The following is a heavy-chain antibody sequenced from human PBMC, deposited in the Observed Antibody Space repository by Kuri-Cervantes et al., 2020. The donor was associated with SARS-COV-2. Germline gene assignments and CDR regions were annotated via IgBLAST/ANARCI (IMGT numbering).Heavy chain of an antibody. J-gene: IGHJ6*02. CDR2: INSDGSST. CDR1: GFTFSSYW. Sequence: GGSLRLSCAASGFTFSSYWMHWVRQAPGKGLVWVSRINSDGSSTSYADSVKGRFNISRDNAKNTLYLQMNSLRAEDTAVYYCARGAVVPAAIEGNRGYYYGMDVWGQGTMVTVS. V-gene: IGHV3-74*01. CDR3: ARGAVVPAAIEGNRGYYYGMDV. D-gene: IGHD2-2*01.